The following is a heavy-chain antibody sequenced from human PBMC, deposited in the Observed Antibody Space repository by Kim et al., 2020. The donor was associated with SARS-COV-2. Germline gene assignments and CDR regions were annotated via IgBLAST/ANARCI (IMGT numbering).Heavy chain of an antibody. CDR1: GGSIRSDDYY. V-gene: IGHV4-30-4*01. CDR3: ARDDEDAFDP. Sequence: SETLSLTCTVSGGSIRSDDYYWSWIRQSPGKGLEWLGYVYGSGSTYYNPSLKSRLSMSIDTSKNVFSLKMNSVTAADTAVYYCARDDEDAFDPWGRGSLV. J-gene: IGHJ2*01. CDR2: VYGSGST. D-gene: IGHD2-15*01.